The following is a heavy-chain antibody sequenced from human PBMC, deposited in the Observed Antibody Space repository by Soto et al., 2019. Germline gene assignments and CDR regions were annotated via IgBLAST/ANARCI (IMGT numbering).Heavy chain of an antibody. J-gene: IGHJ3*02. V-gene: IGHV4-59*01. CDR1: GGSISSYY. D-gene: IGHD1-26*01. CDR3: ALGPDGPTSSYVFDI. CDR2: IYYSGST. Sequence: SETLSLTCTVSGGSISSYYWSWIRQPPGKGLEWIGYIYYSGSTNYNPSLKSRVTISVDTSKNQFSLKLSSVTAADTAVYYCALGPDGPTSSYVFDIWGQGTMVT.